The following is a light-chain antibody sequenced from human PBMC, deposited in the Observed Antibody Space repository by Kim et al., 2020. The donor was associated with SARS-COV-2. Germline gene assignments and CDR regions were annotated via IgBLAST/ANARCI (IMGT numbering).Light chain of an antibody. J-gene: IGKJ5*01. CDR1: QGVDSY. CDR2: DAS. Sequence: LSPGEGATLSGTASQGVDSYLAWYQQKPGQAPRLLMYDASNRATGIPARFSGSGSGTDFTLTISSLEPEDFAVYYCQQRKSWPITFGQGTRLEIK. V-gene: IGKV3-11*01. CDR3: QQRKSWPIT.